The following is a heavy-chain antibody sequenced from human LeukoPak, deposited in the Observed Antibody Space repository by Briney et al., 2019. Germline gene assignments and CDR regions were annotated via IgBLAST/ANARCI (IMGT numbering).Heavy chain of an antibody. J-gene: IGHJ3*02. CDR2: IYTSGRT. D-gene: IGHD3-22*01. Sequence: PSETLSLTCTIPGGSISSVSYDRSWIRQPAGKGLEWIGRIYTSGRTNYNPSLKSRVTISVDTSKNQFSLKLSSVTAADTAVYYCAANTYYYDSSGYGKDNAFDIWGQGTMVTVSS. CDR1: GGSISSVSYD. V-gene: IGHV4-61*02. CDR3: AANTYYYDSSGYGKDNAFDI.